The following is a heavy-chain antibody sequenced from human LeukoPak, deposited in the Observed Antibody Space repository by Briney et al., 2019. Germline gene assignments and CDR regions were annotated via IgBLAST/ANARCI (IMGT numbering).Heavy chain of an antibody. V-gene: IGHV3-23*01. CDR3: ARVRPIAAAGTWGPFDY. Sequence: GGSLRLSCAASGFTFSSYAMSWVRQAPGKGLEWVSAISGSGGSTYYADSVKGRFTISRDNAKNTLYLQMNSLRAEDTAVYYCARVRPIAAAGTWGPFDYWGQGTLVTVSS. D-gene: IGHD6-13*01. CDR2: ISGSGGST. J-gene: IGHJ4*02. CDR1: GFTFSSYA.